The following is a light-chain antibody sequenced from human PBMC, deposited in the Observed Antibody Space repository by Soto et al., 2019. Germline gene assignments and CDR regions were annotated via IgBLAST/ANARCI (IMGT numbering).Light chain of an antibody. J-gene: IGKJ4*01. Sequence: EIVLTQSPGTLSLSPGERATLSCRASQSVSSSYLAWYQQKPGQAPRLLISGTSSRATGIPDRFSGGGSGTDFTLTISRLAPEDFAVYFCHQYGSSPLTFGGGTKVEIK. CDR3: HQYGSSPLT. CDR1: QSVSSSY. CDR2: GTS. V-gene: IGKV3-20*01.